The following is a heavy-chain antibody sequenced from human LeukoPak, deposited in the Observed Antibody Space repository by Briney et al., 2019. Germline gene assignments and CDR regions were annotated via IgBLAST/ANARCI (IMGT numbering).Heavy chain of an antibody. CDR1: GGTFSSYA. V-gene: IGHV1-69*05. CDR3: ATCPGPRGGDWD. J-gene: IGHJ4*02. CDR2: IIPIFGAA. Sequence: GSSVKVSCKASGGTFSSYAISWVRQAPGQGLEWMGRIIPIFGAANYAQKFQGRVTITTDESTSTAYMELSSLRSEDTAVYYCATCPGPRGGDWDWGQGTLVTVSS. D-gene: IGHD3/OR15-3a*01.